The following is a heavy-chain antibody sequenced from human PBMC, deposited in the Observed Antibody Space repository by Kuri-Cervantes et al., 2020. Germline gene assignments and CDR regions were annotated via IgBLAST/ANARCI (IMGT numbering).Heavy chain of an antibody. D-gene: IGHD3-3*01. CDR1: GGSISSSNW. CDR2: IYHSGST. J-gene: IGHJ4*02. V-gene: IGHV4-4*02. CDR3: ARVDLGEWLLNFDY. Sequence: SETLSLTCALSGGSISSSNWRSWVRQPPGKGLEWIGEIYHSGSTNYNPSLKSRVTISVDTSSDQFSLKLSSVTTADTAVYYCARVDLGEWLLNFDYWGQGTLVTVSS.